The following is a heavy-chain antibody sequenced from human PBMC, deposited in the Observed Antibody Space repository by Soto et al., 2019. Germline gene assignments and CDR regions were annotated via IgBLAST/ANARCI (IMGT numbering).Heavy chain of an antibody. CDR1: GYTFTSYG. V-gene: IGHV1-18*01. CDR3: ARVSVVVVPAAHNWFDP. CDR2: ISAYNGNT. Sequence: GASVKVSCKASGYTFTSYGISWVRQAPGQGLEWMGWISAYNGNTNYAQKLQGRVTMTTDTSTSTAYVELRSLRSDDTAVYYCARVSVVVVPAAHNWFDPWGQGTLVTVSS. D-gene: IGHD2-2*01. J-gene: IGHJ5*02.